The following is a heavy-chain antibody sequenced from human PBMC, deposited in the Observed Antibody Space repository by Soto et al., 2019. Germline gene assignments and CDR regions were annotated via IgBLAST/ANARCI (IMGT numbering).Heavy chain of an antibody. Sequence: QVQLVQSGAEVKKPGASVKVACKASGYTFSSYDISWVRQAPGQGLEWLGWISGYNGNTTSAQMFQDRVTMTTDTSTSTAYMELRSLRSDDTAVYYCARDRGVAFRSAYYYYGMDVWGQGTTVTVSS. J-gene: IGHJ6*02. CDR1: GYTFSSYD. CDR3: ARDRGVAFRSAYYYYGMDV. V-gene: IGHV1-18*01. D-gene: IGHD3-3*02. CDR2: ISGYNGNT.